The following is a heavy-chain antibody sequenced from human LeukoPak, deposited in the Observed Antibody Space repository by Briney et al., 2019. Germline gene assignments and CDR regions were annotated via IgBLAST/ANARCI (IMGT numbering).Heavy chain of an antibody. V-gene: IGHV1-46*01. CDR2: INPSGGTT. Sequence: ASVKVSCKASGYTFSTFYMHWVRQAPGQGLEWMGIINPSGGTTSYAQKFQGRVTMTRDTSTSTIYMELSSLRSEDTAVYYCARSLTGYYDSSGFWGQGTLVTVSS. CDR1: GYTFSTFY. D-gene: IGHD3-22*01. J-gene: IGHJ4*02. CDR3: ARSLTGYYDSSGF.